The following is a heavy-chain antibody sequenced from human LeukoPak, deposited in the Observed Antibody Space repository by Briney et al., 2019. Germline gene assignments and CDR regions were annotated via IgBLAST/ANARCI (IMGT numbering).Heavy chain of an antibody. CDR3: ARDVTTMVREGDAFDI. CDR2: IYSGGST. V-gene: IGHV3-66*01. D-gene: IGHD3-10*01. J-gene: IGHJ3*02. CDR1: GFTVSSNY. Sequence: GGSLRLSCAASGFTVSSNYMSWVRQAPGKGLEWVSVIYSGGSTYYADSVKGRFTISRDNSKNTLYLQMYSLRAEDTAVYYCARDVTTMVREGDAFDIWGQGTMVTVSS.